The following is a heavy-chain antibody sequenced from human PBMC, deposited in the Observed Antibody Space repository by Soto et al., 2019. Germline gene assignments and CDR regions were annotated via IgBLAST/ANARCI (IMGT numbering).Heavy chain of an antibody. CDR1: GGSISSGDYY. CDR2: IYYSGST. Sequence: QVQLQESGPGLVKPSQTLSLTCTVSGGSISSGDYYWSWIRQHPGKGLEWIGYIYYSGSTYYNPSLKSRGTISVDTSKNRFSLKLSSVTAADTAVYYCARWWSGSRQGFDPWGQGTLVTVSS. D-gene: IGHD3-3*01. J-gene: IGHJ5*02. V-gene: IGHV4-31*03. CDR3: ARWWSGSRQGFDP.